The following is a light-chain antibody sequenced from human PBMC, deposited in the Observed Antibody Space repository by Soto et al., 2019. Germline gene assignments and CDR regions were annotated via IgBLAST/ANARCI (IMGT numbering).Light chain of an antibody. CDR2: DVS. V-gene: IGLV2-11*01. CDR3: CSYAGSYTFV. J-gene: IGLJ1*01. CDR1: SSDVGGYNY. Sequence: QSALTQPPSVSGSPGQSVTISCTGTSSDVGGYNYFSCYQQHPANAPKLMIYDVSKRPSGVPDRFSATKSANTASLTISGLQAEDEADYYCCSYAGSYTFVFGTGTKLTVL.